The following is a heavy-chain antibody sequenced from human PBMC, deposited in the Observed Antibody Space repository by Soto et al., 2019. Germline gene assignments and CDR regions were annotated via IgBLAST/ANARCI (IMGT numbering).Heavy chain of an antibody. CDR1: GYSFTIYW. CDR3: ARQIXATSRDPIYYYYYGMDV. J-gene: IGHJ6*02. Sequence: GESLKISCKGSGYSFTIYWIGWVRQMPGKGLEWMGIIYPGDSDTRYSPSFQGQVTISADKSISTAYLQWSSLKASDTAMYYCARQIXATSRDPIYYYYYGMDVWGQGTTVTVSS. CDR2: IYPGDSDT. D-gene: IGHD5-12*01. V-gene: IGHV5-51*01.